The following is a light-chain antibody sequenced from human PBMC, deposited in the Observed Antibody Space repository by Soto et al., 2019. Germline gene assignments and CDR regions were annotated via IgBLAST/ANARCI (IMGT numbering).Light chain of an antibody. Sequence: EIVMTQSPDTLSVSPGERATLSCRVSQSVSTNLAWYQQKPGQAPRLLMYGASTRATGIPARFSGSGSGTEFTLTISSLQSEDFAVYYCQQYNKWPPWTFGQGTKVDIK. CDR1: QSVSTN. CDR2: GAS. CDR3: QQYNKWPPWT. J-gene: IGKJ1*01. V-gene: IGKV3-15*01.